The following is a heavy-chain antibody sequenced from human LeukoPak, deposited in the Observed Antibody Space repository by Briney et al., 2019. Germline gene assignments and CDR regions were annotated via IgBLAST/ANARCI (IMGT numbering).Heavy chain of an antibody. CDR1: GFTFTRHS. CDR3: ARDRGNSLVGSDFDS. V-gene: IGHV3-48*01. Sequence: GGSLRLSCAASGFTFTRHSMNWVRQAPGKGLEWVSFIGIWGSTIYYADSVKGRFTISRDNAKNSVFLQMNSLRAEDTAVYYCARDRGNSLVGSDFDSWGQGTLVTVSS. CDR2: IGIWGSTI. D-gene: IGHD1-26*01. J-gene: IGHJ4*02.